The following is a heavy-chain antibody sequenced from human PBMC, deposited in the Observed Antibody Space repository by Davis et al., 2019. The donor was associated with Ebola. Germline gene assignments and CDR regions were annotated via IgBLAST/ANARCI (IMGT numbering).Heavy chain of an antibody. J-gene: IGHJ6*03. CDR3: ASPAYCGGDCYPGRFYYYYMDV. D-gene: IGHD2-21*01. V-gene: IGHV1-69*13. Sequence: SVQVSCKASGGTFSSYAISWVRQAPGQGLEWMGGIIPIFGTANYAQKFQGRVTITADESTSTAYMELSSLRSEDTAVYYCASPAYCGGDCYPGRFYYYYMDVWGKGTTVTVSS. CDR2: IIPIFGTA. CDR1: GGTFSSYA.